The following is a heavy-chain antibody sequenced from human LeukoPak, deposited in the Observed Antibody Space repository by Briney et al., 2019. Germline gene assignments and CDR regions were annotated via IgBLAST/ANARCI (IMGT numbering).Heavy chain of an antibody. D-gene: IGHD3-22*01. CDR2: LYHTGIT. CDR1: GGSVTSHY. V-gene: IGHV4-59*02. J-gene: IGHJ4*02. Sequence: SETLSLTCNVSGGSVTSHYWNWIRRPPGKGLEWIGYLYHTGITKYNPSLKSRVSMSVDTSKNQFFLKVNSVTAADTAVYHCVRSVDYFDNTGPHMMFDYWGQGSLSPSPQ. CDR3: VRSVDYFDNTGPHMMFDY.